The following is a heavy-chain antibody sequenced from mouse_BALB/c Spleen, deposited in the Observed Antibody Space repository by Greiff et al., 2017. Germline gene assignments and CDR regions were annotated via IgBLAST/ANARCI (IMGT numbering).Heavy chain of an antibody. D-gene: IGHD1-1*01. CDR3: TRLYYGSSYDYAMDY. V-gene: IGHV1-15*01. J-gene: IGHJ4*01. CDR1: GYTFTDYE. CDR2: IDPETGGT. Sequence: QVQLQQSGAELVRPGASVTLSCKASGYTFTDYEMHWVKQTPVHGLEWIGAIDPETGGTAYNQKFKGKATLTADKSSSTAYMELRSLTSEDSAVYYCTRLYYGSSYDYAMDYWGQGTSVTVSS.